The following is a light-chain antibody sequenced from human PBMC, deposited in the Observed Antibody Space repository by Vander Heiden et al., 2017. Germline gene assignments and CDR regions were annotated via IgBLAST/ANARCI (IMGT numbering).Light chain of an antibody. Sequence: DVVMTQTPLSLSVAPGQPASISCKSSQSLVHTDGRTYMYWFLQKSGQPPQPLIYEVSNRFSGVPERFSGSGSGPDFTLKISRVEPEDVGVYYCMHSIELPRTFGQGTKVEIK. V-gene: IGKV2D-29*01. CDR3: MHSIELPRT. CDR1: QSLVHTDGRTY. CDR2: EVS. J-gene: IGKJ1*01.